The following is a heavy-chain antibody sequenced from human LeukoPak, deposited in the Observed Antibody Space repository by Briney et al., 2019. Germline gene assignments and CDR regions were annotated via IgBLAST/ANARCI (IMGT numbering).Heavy chain of an antibody. CDR1: GFTFSSYE. CDR3: ARGRGDYFDY. V-gene: IGHV3-48*03. D-gene: IGHD3-10*01. CDR2: ISSSGSTI. Sequence: PGGSLRLSCAASGFTFSSYEMNWVRQAPGKGLEWVSYISSSGSTIYYADSVKGRFTISRDNAKNSLYLQMNSLRTEDTAVYYCARGRGDYFDYWGQGTLVTVSS. J-gene: IGHJ4*02.